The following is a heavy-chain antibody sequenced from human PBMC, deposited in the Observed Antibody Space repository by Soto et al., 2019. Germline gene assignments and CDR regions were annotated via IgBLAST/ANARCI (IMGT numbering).Heavy chain of an antibody. J-gene: IGHJ4*02. CDR3: ARAPLYSSSWGFDY. V-gene: IGHV1-2*04. D-gene: IGHD6-13*01. CDR2: INPNSGGT. Sequence: GGAVKVPCKASGYTFSGYYMDWVRQAPGQGLEWMGWINPNSGGTNYAQKFQGWVTMTRDTSISTAYIELSRLRSDDTAVYYCARAPLYSSSWGFDYWGQGTMVPVSS. CDR1: GYTFSGYY.